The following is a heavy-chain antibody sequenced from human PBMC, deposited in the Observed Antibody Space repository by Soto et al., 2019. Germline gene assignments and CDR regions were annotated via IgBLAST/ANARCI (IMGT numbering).Heavy chain of an antibody. CDR2: IDYGGTT. CDR3: ARDYDTSRGDWAYYGIDV. Sequence: EVQLVESGGGLVQPGGSLRISCAASGLTVSTNYMSWVRQAPGKGLEWVSIIDYGGTTYYADSVKGRFTISRDDSKNTLYLQMHSLRAEDTAVYYCARDYDTSRGDWAYYGIDVWGQGTTVTVSS. CDR1: GLTVSTNY. J-gene: IGHJ6*02. V-gene: IGHV3-66*01. D-gene: IGHD3-9*01.